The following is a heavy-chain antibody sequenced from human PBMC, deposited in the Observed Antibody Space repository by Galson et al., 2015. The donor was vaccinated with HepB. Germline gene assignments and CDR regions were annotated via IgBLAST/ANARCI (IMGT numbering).Heavy chain of an antibody. CDR1: GFNFGSLA. CDR2: ISFDGNYK. D-gene: IGHD1-1*01. Sequence: SLRLSCAASGFNFGSLAMHWVRQAPGKGPEWVAVISFDGNYKNHADSVKGRFTISRENSENTLYLQMNSLRVEDTAVYHCVAERGPRNFEDWGQGTLVTVSS. J-gene: IGHJ4*02. V-gene: IGHV3-30-3*01. CDR3: VAERGPRNFED.